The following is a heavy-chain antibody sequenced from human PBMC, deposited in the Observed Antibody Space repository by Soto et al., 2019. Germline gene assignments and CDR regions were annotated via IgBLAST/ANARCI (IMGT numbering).Heavy chain of an antibody. D-gene: IGHD3-22*01. J-gene: IGHJ4*02. Sequence: SVNVSCKASGFTFTRAAVQWVRQARRQRLEWIGWIVVGSGNTNYAQKFQERVTITRDMSTSTAYMELSSLRSEDTAVYYCAADPSYYYDSSGYSDYWGQGTLVTVSS. CDR1: GFTFTRAA. CDR2: IVVGSGNT. V-gene: IGHV1-58*01. CDR3: AADPSYYYDSSGYSDY.